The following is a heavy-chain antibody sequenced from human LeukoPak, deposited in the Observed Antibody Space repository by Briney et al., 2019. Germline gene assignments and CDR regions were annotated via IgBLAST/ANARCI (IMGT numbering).Heavy chain of an antibody. Sequence: GASVKVSCKAYRGSCSRYAISWLRQAPGQGLEAIAGIIPIFGTANYAQKFQGRVTITADKSTSTAYMELSSLRSEDTAVYYCARDGQYSSSLEPLVPFDYWGQGTLVTVSS. J-gene: IGHJ4*02. V-gene: IGHV1-69*06. D-gene: IGHD6-6*01. CDR1: RGSCSRYA. CDR2: IIPIFGTA. CDR3: ARDGQYSSSLEPLVPFDY.